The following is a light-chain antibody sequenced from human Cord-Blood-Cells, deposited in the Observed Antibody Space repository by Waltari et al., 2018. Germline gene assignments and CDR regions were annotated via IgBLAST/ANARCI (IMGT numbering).Light chain of an antibody. Sequence: SYELTQPPSVPVSPGQTARNTCPGDALPKQYAYWYQQKPDQAPVLVIYKDSERPSGIPERFSGSSSGTTVTLTISGVQAEDEADYYCQSADSSGTYWVFGGGTKLTVL. CDR1: ALPKQY. CDR3: QSADSSGTYWV. CDR2: KDS. V-gene: IGLV3-25*03. J-gene: IGLJ3*02.